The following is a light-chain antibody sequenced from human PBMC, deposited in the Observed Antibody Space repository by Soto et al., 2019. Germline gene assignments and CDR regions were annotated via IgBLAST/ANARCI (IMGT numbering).Light chain of an antibody. CDR1: QSVRSY. V-gene: IGKV3-11*01. CDR3: QQYVSPPIT. Sequence: EIVLTQSPATLSLSPGDRATLSCRASQSVRSYLAWYQQKPGQAPRLLIYDASNRATGIPARFSGSGSGTDFTLTVSSLEPEDFAVYYCQQYVSPPITFGQGTRLEIK. J-gene: IGKJ5*01. CDR2: DAS.